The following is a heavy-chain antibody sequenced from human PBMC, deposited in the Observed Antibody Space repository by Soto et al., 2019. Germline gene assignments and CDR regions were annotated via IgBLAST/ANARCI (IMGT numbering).Heavy chain of an antibody. J-gene: IGHJ4*02. V-gene: IGHV1-46*01. Sequence: ASVKVSCKASGYTFTSYYMHWVRQAPGQGLGWMGIINPSGGSTSYAQKFQGRVTMTRDTSTSTVYMELSSLRSEDTAVYYCARVLSSSGWYGLAFDYWGQGTLVTVSS. CDR3: ARVLSSSGWYGLAFDY. CDR1: GYTFTSYY. D-gene: IGHD6-19*01. CDR2: INPSGGST.